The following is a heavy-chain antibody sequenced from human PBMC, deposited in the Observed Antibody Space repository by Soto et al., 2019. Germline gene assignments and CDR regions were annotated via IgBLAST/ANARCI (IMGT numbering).Heavy chain of an antibody. J-gene: IGHJ6*02. CDR2: IIPLFRTP. Sequence: QVQLVQSGAEMKEPGSSVKVSCKTSGGTFSSSAISWLRQAPGQGLEWMGGIIPLFRTPDYAQKFQGRVTMAADEPTSPAYMERSSLRSEDTAVYYCARDNDRLQLGGNYYYILDVWGQGTTITVSS. D-gene: IGHD4-4*01. CDR3: ARDNDRLQLGGNYYYILDV. V-gene: IGHV1-69*12. CDR1: GGTFSSSA.